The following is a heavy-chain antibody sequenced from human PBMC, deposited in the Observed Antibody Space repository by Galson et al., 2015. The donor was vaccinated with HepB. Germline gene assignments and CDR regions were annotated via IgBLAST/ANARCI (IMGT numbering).Heavy chain of an antibody. V-gene: IGHV1-18*04. J-gene: IGHJ4*02. CDR3: ARLRSGGYLFEY. D-gene: IGHD1-26*01. Sequence: SVKVSCKASGYAFTNYGISWVRQAPGQGLEWMGWISVYNGNTDYAQKMQGRVTMTTDRSTSTAYMELRSLRSEDTAVYYWARLRSGGYLFEYWGQGTLVTVSS. CDR1: GYAFTNYG. CDR2: ISVYNGNT.